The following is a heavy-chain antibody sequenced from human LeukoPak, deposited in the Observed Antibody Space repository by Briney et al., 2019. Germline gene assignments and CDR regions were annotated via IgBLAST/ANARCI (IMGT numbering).Heavy chain of an antibody. D-gene: IGHD5-18*01. V-gene: IGHV4-59*01. CDR3: ARVIRGAVDTAMVN. J-gene: IGHJ4*02. CDR1: GGSISSYY. Sequence: SETLSLTCTVSGGSISSYYWSWIRQPPGKGLEWIGYIYYSGSTNYNPSLKSRVTISVDTSKNQFSLKLSSVTAADTAVYYCARVIRGAVDTAMVNWGQGTLVTVSS. CDR2: IYYSGST.